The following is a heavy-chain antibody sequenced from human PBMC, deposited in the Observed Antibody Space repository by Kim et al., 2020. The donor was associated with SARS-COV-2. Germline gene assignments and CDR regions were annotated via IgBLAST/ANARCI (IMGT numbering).Heavy chain of an antibody. J-gene: IGHJ4*02. Sequence: ATEKGPFTITRDNTKITLYLQMNSLRAEDTAVYYCAKGSDGSGSYYVIDYWGQGTLVTVSS. D-gene: IGHD3-10*01. CDR3: AKGSDGSGSYYVIDY. V-gene: IGHV3-23*01.